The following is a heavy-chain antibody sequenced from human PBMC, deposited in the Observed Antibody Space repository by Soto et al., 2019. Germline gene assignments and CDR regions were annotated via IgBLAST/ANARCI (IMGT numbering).Heavy chain of an antibody. CDR3: ARGVVWSGSYYYYYYYMDV. V-gene: IGHV4-59*01. D-gene: IGHD3-3*01. CDR1: GGSISSYY. J-gene: IGHJ6*03. CDR2: IYYSGST. Sequence: SETLSLTGTVSGGSISSYYRSWIRQPPGKGLEWIGYIYYSGSTNYNPSLKSRVTISVDTSKNQFSLKLSSVTAADTAVYYCARGVVWSGSYYYYYYYMDVWGKGTTVTVSS.